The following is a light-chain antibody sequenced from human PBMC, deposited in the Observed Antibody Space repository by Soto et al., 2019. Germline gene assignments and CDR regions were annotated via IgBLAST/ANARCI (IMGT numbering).Light chain of an antibody. V-gene: IGKV3-11*01. Sequence: VLTQSPATLSFSPGERATLSCRASQSVSSYLAWYQHKPGPAPMLLIYDASNRATGIPARFSGSGSGTDFTLTISSLEPEEFAGYYGQQRSNWPPKWTFGQGTKVDIK. CDR2: DAS. CDR3: QQRSNWPPKWT. J-gene: IGKJ1*01. CDR1: QSVSSY.